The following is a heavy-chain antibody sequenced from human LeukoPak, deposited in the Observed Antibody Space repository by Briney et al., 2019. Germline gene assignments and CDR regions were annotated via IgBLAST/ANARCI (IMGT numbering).Heavy chain of an antibody. V-gene: IGHV3-15*01. CDR2: IKSKTDGGTT. CDR3: ARGSYDFWSGYLDY. D-gene: IGHD3-3*01. CDR1: GFTFSNAW. J-gene: IGHJ4*02. Sequence: PGGSLRLSCAASGFTFSNAWMSWVRQAPGKGLEWVGRIKSKTDGGTTDYAAPVKGRFTISRDDSKNTLYLQMNSLRAEDTAVYYCARGSYDFWSGYLDYWGQGTLVTVSS.